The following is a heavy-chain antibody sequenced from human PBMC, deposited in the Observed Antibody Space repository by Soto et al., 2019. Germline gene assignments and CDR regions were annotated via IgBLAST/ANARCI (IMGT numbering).Heavy chain of an antibody. CDR2: IRSKAYGGTT. D-gene: IGHD6-19*01. J-gene: IGHJ4*02. Sequence: GSRILSCSASVFSLGHYSMGWFRQAPGEGLEWVGIIRSKAYGGTTEYAASVEGIFTISIENSKNALYLQMNSLGAEDTAVYYCARDSASYSSGWYYGDWGQGTLVTVSS. CDR1: VFSLGHYS. V-gene: IGHV3-49*03. CDR3: ARDSASYSSGWYYGD.